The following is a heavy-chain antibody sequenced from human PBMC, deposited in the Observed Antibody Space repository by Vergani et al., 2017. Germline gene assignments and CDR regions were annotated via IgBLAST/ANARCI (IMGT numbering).Heavy chain of an antibody. J-gene: IGHJ4*02. CDR1: GYSFTNYW. CDR3: ARLYGRDSSGSKYFDY. Sequence: EVQLVQSGAEVKKPGESLKISCQISGYSFTNYWIGWVRQMPGKGLEWMGIIPPADSDTRYSPSFQGQVTISVDKSISTAYLQRSSLRATDSAMYYCARLYGRDSSGSKYFDYWGQETLVTVSS. CDR2: IPPADSDT. V-gene: IGHV5-51*01. D-gene: IGHD3-22*01.